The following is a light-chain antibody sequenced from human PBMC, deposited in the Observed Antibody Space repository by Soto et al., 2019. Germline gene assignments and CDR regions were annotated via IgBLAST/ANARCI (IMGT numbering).Light chain of an antibody. CDR2: DAS. Sequence: DTQMTQSPSSLSASLGDRVTITCQTNQDVGNFLNWYQQKLGKAPKVVIYDASNLPPGVPSRFSGSGSGTQFAFTISSLQSEDVGTYYCQQYDKPFTFGPGTKVELK. CDR1: QDVGNF. V-gene: IGKV1-33*01. CDR3: QQYDKPFT. J-gene: IGKJ3*01.